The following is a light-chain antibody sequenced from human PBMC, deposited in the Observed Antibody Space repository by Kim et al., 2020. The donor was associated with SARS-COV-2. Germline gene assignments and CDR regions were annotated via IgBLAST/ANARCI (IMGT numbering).Light chain of an antibody. J-gene: IGLJ2*01. CDR2: DTG. CDR1: TGPVPSGHF. Sequence: PGRAVPLTCGSKTGPVPSGHFPFRVQQEPGPAPRTLIYDTGNRHSWTPARFSGSLLGGKAALTLSAAQPEDEADYYCLLSYSDSRVFGGGTQLTVL. CDR3: LLSYSDSRV. V-gene: IGLV7-46*01.